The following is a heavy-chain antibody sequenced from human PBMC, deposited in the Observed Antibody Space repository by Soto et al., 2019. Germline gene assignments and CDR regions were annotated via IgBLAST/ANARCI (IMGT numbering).Heavy chain of an antibody. Sequence: EVQLVESGGGLVQPGGSLRLSCAASGFTFSDHYMDWVRQAPGKGLEWIGRIRNKANSYTTEYVASVKGRFTISRDYSKKSGYLQMNSLKMEDPAVYYCGRNAIVAGALYICGQGTVVTFAS. J-gene: IGHJ3*02. V-gene: IGHV3-72*01. CDR2: IRNKANSYTT. D-gene: IGHD6-13*01. CDR1: GFTFSDHY. CDR3: GRNAIVAGALYI.